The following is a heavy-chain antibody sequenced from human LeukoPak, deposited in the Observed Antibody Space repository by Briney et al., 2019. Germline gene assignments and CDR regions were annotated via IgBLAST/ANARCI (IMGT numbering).Heavy chain of an antibody. D-gene: IGHD3-10*01. Sequence: GGSLRLSCAASGFTFSSYGIHWVRQAPGKGLEWVAVISTDGNDKYYADSVKGRLTISRDNSKSTLYLQMNSLRAEDTAVYYCAKDRTRRGADYCFDYWGQGTLVTVSS. CDR2: ISTDGNDK. CDR1: GFTFSSYG. V-gene: IGHV3-30*18. CDR3: AKDRTRRGADYCFDY. J-gene: IGHJ4*02.